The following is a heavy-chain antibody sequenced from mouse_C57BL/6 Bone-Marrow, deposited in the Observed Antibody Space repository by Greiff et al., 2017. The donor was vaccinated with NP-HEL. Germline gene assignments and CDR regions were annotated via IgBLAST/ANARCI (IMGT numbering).Heavy chain of an antibody. Sequence: EVQRVESEGGLVQPGSSMKLSCTASGFTFSDYYMAWVRQVPEKGLEWVANINYDGSSTYYLDSLKSRFIISRDNAKNILYLQMSSLKSEDTATYYCARDLGYWYFDVWGTGTTVTVSS. D-gene: IGHD4-1*01. CDR3: ARDLGYWYFDV. CDR1: GFTFSDYY. J-gene: IGHJ1*03. V-gene: IGHV5-16*01. CDR2: INYDGSST.